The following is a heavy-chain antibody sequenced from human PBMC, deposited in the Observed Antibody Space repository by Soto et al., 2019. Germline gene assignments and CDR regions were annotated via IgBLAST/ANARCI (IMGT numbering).Heavy chain of an antibody. V-gene: IGHV1-3*01. J-gene: IGHJ6*02. Sequence: ASVKVSCKTSGYTFTPYPIHWLRQAPGQRLEWMGWIDVANGNTKYSQRFQGRVTITRDTSASTTYLEVRTLRSEDTAVYYCARVAHCTNGVCYPTTYYYYGMDVWGQGTTDTVSS. D-gene: IGHD2-8*01. CDR2: IDVANGNT. CDR1: GYTFTPYP. CDR3: ARVAHCTNGVCYPTTYYYYGMDV.